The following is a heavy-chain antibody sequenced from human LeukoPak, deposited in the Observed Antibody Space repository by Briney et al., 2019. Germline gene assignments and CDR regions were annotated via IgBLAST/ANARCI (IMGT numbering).Heavy chain of an antibody. CDR2: IYYSGST. V-gene: IGHV4-59*01. Sequence: SETLSLTCTVSGGSISSYYWSWIRQPPGKGLEWIGYIYYSGSTNYNPSLKSRVTISVDTSKNQFSLKLSSVTAADTAVYYCARDLGYSSSWQYYYYMDVWGRGTTVTVSS. CDR3: ARDLGYSSSWQYYYYMDV. D-gene: IGHD6-13*01. CDR1: GGSISSYY. J-gene: IGHJ6*03.